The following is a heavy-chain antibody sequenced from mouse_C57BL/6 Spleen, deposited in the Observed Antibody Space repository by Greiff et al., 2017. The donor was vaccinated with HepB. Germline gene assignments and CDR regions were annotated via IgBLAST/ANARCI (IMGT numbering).Heavy chain of an antibody. CDR3: ARRYGNFYAMDY. V-gene: IGHV1-59*01. CDR2: IDPSDSYT. J-gene: IGHJ4*01. Sequence: QVQLQQPGAELVRPGPSVKLSCKASGYTFTSYWMHWVKQRPGQGLEWIGVIDPSDSYTNYNQKFKGKATLTVDTSSSTAYMQLSSLTSEDSAVYYYARRYGNFYAMDYWGQGTTVTVSS. CDR1: GYTFTSYW. D-gene: IGHD2-10*02.